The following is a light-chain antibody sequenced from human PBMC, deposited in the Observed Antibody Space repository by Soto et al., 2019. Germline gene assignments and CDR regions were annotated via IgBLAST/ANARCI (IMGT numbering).Light chain of an antibody. V-gene: IGKV1-5*01. Sequence: TSTLSASVGDRVTIPGRASQTIIRWLAWYQQKPVKAPKVFIYDASSLESGVPSSFSGSGSGTEFTLTIIIFYSNRRRHTKLAPGFG. J-gene: IGKJ3*01. CDR2: DAS. CDR1: QTIIRW. CDR3: APG.